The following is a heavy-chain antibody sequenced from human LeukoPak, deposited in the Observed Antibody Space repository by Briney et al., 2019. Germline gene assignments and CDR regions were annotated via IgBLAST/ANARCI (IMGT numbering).Heavy chain of an antibody. V-gene: IGHV4-39*07. CDR2: IYYSGST. CDR1: GGSISSSSYY. J-gene: IGHJ3*02. Sequence: SETLSLTCTVSGGSISSSSYYWGWIRQPPGKGLEWIGSIYYSGSTYYNPSLKSRVTMSVDTSKNQFSLKLSSVTAADTAVYYCARDKSGYRYGDAFDIWGQGTVVSVSS. CDR3: ARDKSGYRYGDAFDI. D-gene: IGHD5-18*01.